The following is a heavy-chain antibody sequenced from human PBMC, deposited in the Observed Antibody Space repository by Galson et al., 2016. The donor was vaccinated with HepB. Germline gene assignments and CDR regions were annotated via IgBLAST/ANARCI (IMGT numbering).Heavy chain of an antibody. CDR1: GYNFPSHA. CDR3: TRDGFGNYGGRNYYHGMDV. V-gene: IGHV1-3*01. Sequence: SVKVSCKAAGYNFPSHAMHWVHQAPGQGLEWMGWINAGNGDTKYSQKFQGRVTFTRDTSASTLYMELSSLRSEDTAVFYCTRDGFGNYGGRNYYHGMDVWGQGTTVTVSS. CDR2: INAGNGDT. J-gene: IGHJ6*02. D-gene: IGHD4-11*01.